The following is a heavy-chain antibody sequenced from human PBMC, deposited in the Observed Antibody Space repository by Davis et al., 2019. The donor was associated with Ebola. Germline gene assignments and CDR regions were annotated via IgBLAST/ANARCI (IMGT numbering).Heavy chain of an antibody. CDR2: VILKSGGT. CDR3: ARGHNYAHEY. CDR1: GYTFTDYN. D-gene: IGHD4-11*01. Sequence: ASVTVSRLASGYTFTDYNIHWMRQAPGQGLEWLGRVILKSGGTNYAQKFQGRVTMTRDTSISTVYMELSSLRYDDTADYYCARGHNYAHEYWGQGTLVTVSS. J-gene: IGHJ4*02. V-gene: IGHV1-2*06.